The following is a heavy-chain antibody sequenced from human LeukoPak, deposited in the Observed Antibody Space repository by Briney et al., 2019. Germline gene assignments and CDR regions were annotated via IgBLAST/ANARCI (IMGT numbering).Heavy chain of an antibody. CDR2: LNTDGSWT. Sequence: GGSLRLSCAASGFTFSRYWMHWVRQAPGKGLVWVSRLNTDGSWTNYADSVKGRFTISRDNAKNTLYLQMNSLRVEDTAVYYCAKGVDGSGWYYFDRWGQGTLVTVSS. CDR1: GFTFSRYW. D-gene: IGHD6-19*01. J-gene: IGHJ4*02. CDR3: AKGVDGSGWYYFDR. V-gene: IGHV3-74*01.